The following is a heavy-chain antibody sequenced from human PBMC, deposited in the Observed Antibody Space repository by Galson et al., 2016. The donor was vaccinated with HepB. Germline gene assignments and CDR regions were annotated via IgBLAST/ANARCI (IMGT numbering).Heavy chain of an antibody. V-gene: IGHV3-53*01. CDR3: AKDPRRGTQYFQH. CDR2: FTSGGST. Sequence: SLRLSCAASGFTVFNNYMTWVRQAPGKGLEWVSSFTSGGSTYYADSVKGRFTVSRDNAKNTLFLQMNSLRVEDTAFYYCAKDPRRGTQYFQHWGQGTLVTVSS. CDR1: GFTVFNNY. D-gene: IGHD3-16*01. J-gene: IGHJ1*01.